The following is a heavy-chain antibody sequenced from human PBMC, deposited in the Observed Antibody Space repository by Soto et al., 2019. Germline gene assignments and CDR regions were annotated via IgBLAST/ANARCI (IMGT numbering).Heavy chain of an antibody. CDR1: GGSISSGGYY. CDR2: IYYSGST. V-gene: IGHV4-31*03. D-gene: IGHD4-17*01. CDR3: ASHNDYGDYFFDY. Sequence: PSETLSLTCTVSGGSISSGGYYWSWIRQHPGKGLEWIGYIYYSGSTYYNPSLKSRVTISVDTSKNQFSLKLSSVTAADTAVYYCASHNDYGDYFFDYWGQGTLVTVSS. J-gene: IGHJ4*02.